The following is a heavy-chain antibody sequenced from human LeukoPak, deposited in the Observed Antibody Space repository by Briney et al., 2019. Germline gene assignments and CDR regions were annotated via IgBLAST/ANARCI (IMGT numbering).Heavy chain of an antibody. D-gene: IGHD3-10*01. Sequence: SETLSLTCTVSGASISSSDRYWSWIRQPPGKGLEWIGEINHSGSTNYNPSLKSRVTISVDTSKNQFSLKLSSVTAADTAVYYCASNSFDYYGSGSYSVDYWGQGTLVTVSS. CDR1: GASISSSDRY. V-gene: IGHV4-39*07. CDR3: ASNSFDYYGSGSYSVDY. J-gene: IGHJ4*02. CDR2: INHSGST.